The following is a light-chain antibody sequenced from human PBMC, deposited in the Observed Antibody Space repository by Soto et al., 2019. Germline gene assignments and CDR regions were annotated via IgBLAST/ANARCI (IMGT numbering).Light chain of an antibody. J-gene: IGLJ2*01. CDR3: AAWDDSLNGVV. V-gene: IGLV1-44*01. CDR1: SSNIGSNT. CDR2: SNN. Sequence: QSVLTQPPSASGTPGQRFTISCSGSSSNIGSNTVNWYQQLPGTAPKLLIYSNNQRPSGVLDRFSGSKSGTSASLAISGLQSEDEADYYCAAWDDSLNGVVFGGGTKLTVL.